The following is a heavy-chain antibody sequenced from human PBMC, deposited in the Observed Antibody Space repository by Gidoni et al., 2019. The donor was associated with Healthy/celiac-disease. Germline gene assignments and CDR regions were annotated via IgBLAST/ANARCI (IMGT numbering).Heavy chain of an antibody. Sequence: EVQLVESGGGLVKPGGSLRLSCAASGFTFSRSSLNWVRQAPGKGREWVSSISSSSSYIYYADSVKGRFTISRDNAKNSLYLQMNSLRAEDTAVYYCARDYYDFWSGYYTDSGHPEDYWGQGTLVTVSS. V-gene: IGHV3-21*01. CDR3: ARDYYDFWSGYYTDSGHPEDY. J-gene: IGHJ4*02. D-gene: IGHD3-3*01. CDR1: GFTFSRSS. CDR2: ISSSSSYI.